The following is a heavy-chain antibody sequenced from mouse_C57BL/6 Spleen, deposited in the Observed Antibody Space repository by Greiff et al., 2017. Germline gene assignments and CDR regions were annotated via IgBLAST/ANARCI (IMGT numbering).Heavy chain of an antibody. CDR3: ARGMGLYDYYAMDY. CDR1: GYTFTDYY. CDR2: IYPGSGNT. J-gene: IGHJ4*01. Sequence: VQLQQSGAELVRPGASVKLSCKASGYTFTDYYINWVKQRPGQGLEWIARIYPGSGNTYYNEKFKGKATLTAEKSSSTAYMQLSSLTSEDSAVYFCARGMGLYDYYAMDYWGQGTSVTVSS. V-gene: IGHV1-76*01. D-gene: IGHD3-1*01.